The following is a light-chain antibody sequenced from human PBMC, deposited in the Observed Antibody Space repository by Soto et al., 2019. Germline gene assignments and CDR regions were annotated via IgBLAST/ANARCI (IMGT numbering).Light chain of an antibody. V-gene: IGKV1-5*01. J-gene: IGKJ1*01. CDR3: QQYNSYSRT. Sequence: DIQITQSPSTLCASVGDRVTLTCRASQSISSWLAWYQQKPGKAPKLLIYDASSLESGVPSRFSGSGSGTEFILTISSLQPDDFATYYCQQYNSYSRTFGQGTKVDIK. CDR2: DAS. CDR1: QSISSW.